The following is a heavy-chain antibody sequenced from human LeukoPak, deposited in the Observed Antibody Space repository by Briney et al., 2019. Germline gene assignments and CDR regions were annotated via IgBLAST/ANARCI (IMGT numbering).Heavy chain of an antibody. J-gene: IGHJ6*02. D-gene: IGHD6-19*01. V-gene: IGHV1-46*01. Sequence: ASVKVSCKASGYTFTSYYMHWVRQAPRQGLERMGLINPSGGSTSYAKKFQGRVTMTRDTSTSTVYMELSSLRSEDTAVYYCTRIAVAGLIHHYGMDVWGQGTTVTVSS. CDR1: GYTFTSYY. CDR2: INPSGGST. CDR3: TRIAVAGLIHHYGMDV.